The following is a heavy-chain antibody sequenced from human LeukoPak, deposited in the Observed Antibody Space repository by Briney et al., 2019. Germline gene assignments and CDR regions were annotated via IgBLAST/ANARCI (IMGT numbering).Heavy chain of an antibody. CDR2: IIPIFGTV. CDR1: GGTFSSYA. V-gene: IGHV1-69*06. J-gene: IGHJ4*02. Sequence: SVKVSCKASGGTFSSYAISWVRQAPGQGLEWMGGIIPIFGTVNYAQKFQGRVTITADKSTSTAYMELSSLRSEDTAVYYCARSSIIAAAGPYYFDYWGQGTLVTVSS. D-gene: IGHD6-13*01. CDR3: ARSSIIAAAGPYYFDY.